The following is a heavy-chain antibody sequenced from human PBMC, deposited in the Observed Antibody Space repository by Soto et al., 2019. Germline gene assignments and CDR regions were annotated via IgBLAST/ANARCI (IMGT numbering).Heavy chain of an antibody. CDR1: GYTFTSYG. CDR2: ISAYNGNT. J-gene: IGHJ6*03. Sequence: ASVKVSCKASGYTFTSYGISWVRQAPGQGLEWMGWISAYNGNTNYAQKLQGRVTMTTDTSTSTAYMELRGLRSEDTAVYYCARGIVVVPAAILGYYYMDVWGKGTTVTVSS. V-gene: IGHV1-18*01. CDR3: ARGIVVVPAAILGYYYMDV. D-gene: IGHD2-2*02.